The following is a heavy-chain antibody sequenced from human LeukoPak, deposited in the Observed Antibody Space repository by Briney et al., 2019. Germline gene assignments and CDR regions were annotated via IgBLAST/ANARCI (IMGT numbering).Heavy chain of an antibody. CDR2: IYYSGST. D-gene: IGHD3-16*02. J-gene: IGHJ4*02. CDR3: ARVPYYDYVWGSYRYKRAPNFDY. CDR1: GFTFSSYA. Sequence: GSLRLSCAASGFTFSSYAMSWVRQAPGKGLEWIGSIYYSGSTYYNPSLKSRVTISVDTSKNQFSLKLSSVTAADTAVYYCARVPYYDYVWGSYRYKRAPNFDYWGQGTLVTVSS. V-gene: IGHV4-39*07.